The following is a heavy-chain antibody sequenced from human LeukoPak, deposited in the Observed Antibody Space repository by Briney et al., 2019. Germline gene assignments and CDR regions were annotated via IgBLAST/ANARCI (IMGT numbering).Heavy chain of an antibody. V-gene: IGHV1-2*06. CDR2: INPNGGDT. CDR1: GYTFAAYF. CDR3: ARDVVSGSYPHFDY. J-gene: IGHJ4*02. D-gene: IGHD1-26*01. Sequence: ASVKVSCKASGYTFAAYFIHWVRQAPGQGLEWMGRINPNGGDTNYAQKFQGRVTMTGDTSISTAYMELSSLRSDDTAVYYCARDVVSGSYPHFDYWGQGTLVTVSS.